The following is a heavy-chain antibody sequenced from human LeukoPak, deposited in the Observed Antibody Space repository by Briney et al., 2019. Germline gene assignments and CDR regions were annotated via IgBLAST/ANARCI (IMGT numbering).Heavy chain of an antibody. CDR1: GFTFSSYG. Sequence: GGSLRLSCAASGFTFSSYGMSWVRQAPGMGLEWVSAISGSGGSTYYADSVKGRFTISRDNSKNTLYLQMNSLRAEDTAVYYCAKDEGYCSGGSCYGFDYWGQGTLVTVSS. V-gene: IGHV3-23*01. D-gene: IGHD2-15*01. J-gene: IGHJ4*02. CDR2: ISGSGGST. CDR3: AKDEGYCSGGSCYGFDY.